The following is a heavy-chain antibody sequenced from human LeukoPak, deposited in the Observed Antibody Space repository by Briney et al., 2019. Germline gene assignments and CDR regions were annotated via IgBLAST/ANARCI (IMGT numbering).Heavy chain of an antibody. CDR1: GYTFTSYD. J-gene: IGHJ6*03. V-gene: IGHV1-8*03. D-gene: IGHD2-2*01. CDR2: MNPNSGNT. Sequence: GASVKVSCKASGYTFTSYDINWVRQSTGQGLEWMGWMNPNSGNTGYAQKFQGRVTITRNTSISTAYMELSSLRSEDTAVYYCARGYCSSTSCYWDYYYMDVWGKGTTVTVSS. CDR3: ARGYCSSTSCYWDYYYMDV.